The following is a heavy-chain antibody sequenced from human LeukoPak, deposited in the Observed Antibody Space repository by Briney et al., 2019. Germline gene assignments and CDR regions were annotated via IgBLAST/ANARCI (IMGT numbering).Heavy chain of an antibody. V-gene: IGHV4-34*01. Sequence: SETLSLTCAVYGGSFSGYYWSWIRQPPGKGLEWIGEINHSGSTNYNPSLKRRVTISVDTSKNQFSLKLSSVTAADTAVYYCARGWLIREYYDFWSGYYSDAFDIWGQGTMVTVSS. CDR3: ARGWLIREYYDFWSGYYSDAFDI. J-gene: IGHJ3*02. CDR1: GGSFSGYY. D-gene: IGHD3-3*01. CDR2: INHSGST.